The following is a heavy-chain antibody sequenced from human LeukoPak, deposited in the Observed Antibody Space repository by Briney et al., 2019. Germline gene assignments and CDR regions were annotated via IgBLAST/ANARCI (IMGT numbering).Heavy chain of an antibody. V-gene: IGHV1-69*13. CDR1: GYTFTSYD. Sequence: ASVKVSCKASGYTFTSYDISWVRQAPGQGLEWMGGIIPIFGTANYAQKFQGRVTITADESTSTAYMELSSLRSEDTAVYYCARNSGSYYRAYYYYYGMDVWGQGTTVTVSS. CDR2: IIPIFGTA. CDR3: ARNSGSYYRAYYYYYGMDV. D-gene: IGHD1-26*01. J-gene: IGHJ6*02.